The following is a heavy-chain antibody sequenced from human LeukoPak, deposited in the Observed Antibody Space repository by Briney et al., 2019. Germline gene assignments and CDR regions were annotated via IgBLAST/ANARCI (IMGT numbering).Heavy chain of an antibody. Sequence: GGSLRLSCAASGFAVSGNYMSWVRQAPGKWLEWVSVIYSGGSTYYADSVKGRFTISRDNSKNTLYLQMNSLRAEDTAVYYCARDNVYYYDSSAYAFDIWGQGTMVTVSS. D-gene: IGHD3-22*01. V-gene: IGHV3-53*01. CDR2: IYSGGST. J-gene: IGHJ3*02. CDR1: GFAVSGNY. CDR3: ARDNVYYYDSSAYAFDI.